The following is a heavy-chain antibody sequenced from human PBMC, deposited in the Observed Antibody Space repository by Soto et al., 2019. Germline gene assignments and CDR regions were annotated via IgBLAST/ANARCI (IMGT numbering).Heavy chain of an antibody. J-gene: IGHJ4*01. CDR1: GFSFTTYG. Sequence: QVHLVESGGGVVQPGKSLRLSCAASGFSFTTYGMHWVRQTPGEGLEWVAMMSYDGNKKDYADSVRGRFTISRDTSRNTVYLQLNSLRPGETAVYYCVKGTERDYYDSGGLVWGQGTLVTVSS. V-gene: IGHV3-30*03. CDR2: MSYDGNKK. CDR3: VKGTERDYYDSGGLV. D-gene: IGHD3-22*01.